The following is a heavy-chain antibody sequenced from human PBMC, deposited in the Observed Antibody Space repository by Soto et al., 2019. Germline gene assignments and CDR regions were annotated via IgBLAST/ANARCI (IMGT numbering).Heavy chain of an antibody. CDR2: MNPNSGNT. V-gene: IGHV1-8*01. D-gene: IGHD3-10*01. CDR3: AREHYGNSAWFDP. J-gene: IGHJ5*02. Sequence: VKVSCKASGYTFPSYDITWVRQGTGQGLEWMGWMNPNSGNTGYAQKFQGRVTMTRNTSISTAYMGLSSLRSEDTAVYYCAREHYGNSAWFDPWGQGTLVTVSS. CDR1: GYTFPSYD.